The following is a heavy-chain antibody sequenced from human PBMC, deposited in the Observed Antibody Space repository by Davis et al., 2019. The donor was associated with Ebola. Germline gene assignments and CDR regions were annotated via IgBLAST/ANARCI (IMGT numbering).Heavy chain of an antibody. CDR1: GYPFTDFA. D-gene: IGHD3-16*01. CDR2: LTTNTASP. V-gene: IGHV7-4-1*02. Sequence: ASVKVSCKAPGYPFTDFAINWLRQAPGQRFEWLGWLTTNTASPTYARGFSERFVFSLDTSVDTAFLQINNLRAEDTAIYYCARGMGELALNWGQGTLVTVSS. CDR3: ARGMGELALN. J-gene: IGHJ4*02.